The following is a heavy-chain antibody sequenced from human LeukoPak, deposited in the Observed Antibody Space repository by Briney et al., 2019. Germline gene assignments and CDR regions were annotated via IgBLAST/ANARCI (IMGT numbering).Heavy chain of an antibody. J-gene: IGHJ4*02. CDR3: ARGVVIAPQTFDY. V-gene: IGHV4-61*02. CDR2: IYTSGST. D-gene: IGHD2-21*01. Sequence: SQTLSLTCTVSGGSISSGSYYWSWIRQPAGKGLEWIGRIYTSGSTNYNPSLKSRATISVDTSKNQFSLKLSSVTAADTAVYYCARGVVIAPQTFDYWGQGTLVTVSS. CDR1: GGSISSGSYY.